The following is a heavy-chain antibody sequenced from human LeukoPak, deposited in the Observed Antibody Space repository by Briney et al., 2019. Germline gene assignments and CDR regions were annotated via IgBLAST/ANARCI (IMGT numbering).Heavy chain of an antibody. D-gene: IGHD3-16*01. CDR1: ALTSSSLA. Sequence: PGGCLRLSSAASALTSSSLAASCDRPAAGGGVGWGSAFSGSGGSTYYADSVKGRFTISRDNSKNTLYLQMNSLGAEDTAVYYCAKVNPGGYYYYYGMDVWGQGTTVTVSS. CDR2: FSGSGGST. CDR3: AKVNPGGYYYYYGMDV. V-gene: IGHV3-23*01. J-gene: IGHJ6*02.